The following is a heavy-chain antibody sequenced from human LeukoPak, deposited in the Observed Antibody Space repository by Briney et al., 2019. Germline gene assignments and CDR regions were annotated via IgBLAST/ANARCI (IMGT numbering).Heavy chain of an antibody. CDR2: INPSGGST. V-gene: IGHV1-46*01. Sequence: ASVKVSCKASGYTFTSYYMHWVRQAPGQGLEWMGIINPSGGSTSYAQKFQGRVTMTRDMSTSTVYMELSSLRSEDTAVYYCARDGSHNWFDPWGQGTLVTVSS. J-gene: IGHJ5*02. CDR1: GYTFTSYY. CDR3: ARDGSHNWFDP.